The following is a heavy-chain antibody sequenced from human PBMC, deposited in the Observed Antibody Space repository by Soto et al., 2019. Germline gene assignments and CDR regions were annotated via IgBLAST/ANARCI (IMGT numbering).Heavy chain of an antibody. Sequence: QVQLVQSGAEWKKPGSSVKVSCKASGGPFINYFVNWVRQAPGQGLEWMGRIIPISGAANYAQKFQGRVTITADKSTSTSYMELSSLRSEDTAVYYCARDMTRTVVPYFDFWGQGTLVTVSS. J-gene: IGHJ4*02. CDR1: GGPFINYF. CDR3: ARDMTRTVVPYFDF. D-gene: IGHD1-7*01. CDR2: IIPISGAA. V-gene: IGHV1-69*06.